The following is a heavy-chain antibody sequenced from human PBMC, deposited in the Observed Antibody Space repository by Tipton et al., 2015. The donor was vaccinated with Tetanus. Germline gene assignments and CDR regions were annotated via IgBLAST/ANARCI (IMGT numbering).Heavy chain of an antibody. CDR2: INHSGST. J-gene: IGHJ6*02. Sequence: GLVKPSETLSLTCAVYGGSFSGYYWSWIRQPPGKGLEWIGEINHSGSTNYNPSLKSRVTISVDTPKNQFSLKLSSVTAADTAVYYCARGFSIAARGKGYYYYGMDVWGQGTTVTVSS. CDR3: ARGFSIAARGKGYYYYGMDV. CDR1: GGSFSGYY. D-gene: IGHD6-6*01. V-gene: IGHV4-34*01.